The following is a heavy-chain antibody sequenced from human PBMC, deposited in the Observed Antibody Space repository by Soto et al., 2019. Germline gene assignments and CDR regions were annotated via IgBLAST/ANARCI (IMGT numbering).Heavy chain of an antibody. CDR3: AKDAPRAAAGTLTGVYYGMDV. J-gene: IGHJ6*02. V-gene: IGHV4-34*01. CDR2: INHSGST. Sequence: PSETLSLTCAVYGGSFSGYYWSWIRQPPGKGLEWIGEINHSGSTNYNPSLKSRVTISVDTSKNQFSLKLSSVTAADTAVYYCAKDAPRAAAGTLTGVYYGMDVWGQGTTVT. D-gene: IGHD6-13*01. CDR1: GGSFSGYY.